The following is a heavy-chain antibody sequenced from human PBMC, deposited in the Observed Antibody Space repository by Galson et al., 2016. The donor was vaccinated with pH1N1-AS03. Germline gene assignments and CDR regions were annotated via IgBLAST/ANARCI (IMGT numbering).Heavy chain of an antibody. CDR1: GYSFNSYW. Sequence: QSGAEVKKPGESLKISCKGSGYSFNSYWIGWVRQMSGKDLEWMGMIFPGDSDTRHSPSFQGQVTISADSRTAYLQWSSLKASDTAMYYCVRLFDVLTGFFDYWGQGALVTVSS. D-gene: IGHD3-9*01. V-gene: IGHV5-51*01. CDR2: IFPGDSDT. CDR3: VRLFDVLTGFFDY. J-gene: IGHJ4*02.